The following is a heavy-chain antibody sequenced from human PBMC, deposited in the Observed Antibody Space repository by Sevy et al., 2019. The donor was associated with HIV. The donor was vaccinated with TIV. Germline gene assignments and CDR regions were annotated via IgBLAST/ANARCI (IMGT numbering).Heavy chain of an antibody. V-gene: IGHV3-53*01. CDR3: ARGFWSGYYYSGSYGMDV. D-gene: IGHD3-3*01. CDR1: GFTVSSNY. CDR2: IYSGGTT. Sequence: GGSLRLSCAASGFTVSSNYMSWVRQAPGKGLQWVSVIYSGGTTYYADSVQDRFTISRDNSKNTLYLQMNSLRAEDTAVYYCARGFWSGYYYSGSYGMDVWGQGTTVTVSS. J-gene: IGHJ6*02.